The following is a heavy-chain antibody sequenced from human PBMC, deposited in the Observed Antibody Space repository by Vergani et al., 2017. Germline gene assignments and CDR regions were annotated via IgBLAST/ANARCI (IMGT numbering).Heavy chain of an antibody. CDR2: ISSSSSYT. CDR3: AREYYDSSGYYSRAVDY. Sequence: QVQLVESGGGLVKPGGSLRLSCAASGFTFSDYYMSWIRQAPGKGLEWVSYISSSSSYTNYADSVKGRFTISRDKAKNSLYLQMNSLRAEDTAVYYCAREYYDSSGYYSRAVDYWGQGTLVTVSS. V-gene: IGHV3-11*05. D-gene: IGHD3-22*01. J-gene: IGHJ4*02. CDR1: GFTFSDYY.